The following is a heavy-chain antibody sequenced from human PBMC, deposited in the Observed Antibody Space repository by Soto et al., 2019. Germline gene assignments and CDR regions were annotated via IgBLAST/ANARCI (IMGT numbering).Heavy chain of an antibody. J-gene: IGHJ4*02. CDR2: ISYDGSNK. CDR1: GFTFISYG. V-gene: IGHV3-30*18. Sequence: GGSLRLSCAASGFTFISYGMHWVRQAPGKGLEWVAVISYDGSNKYYADSVKGRFTISRDNSKNTLYLQMNSLRAEDTAVYYCAKDRWLYYFDYWGQGTLVTVSS. CDR3: AKDRWLYYFDY. D-gene: IGHD5-12*01.